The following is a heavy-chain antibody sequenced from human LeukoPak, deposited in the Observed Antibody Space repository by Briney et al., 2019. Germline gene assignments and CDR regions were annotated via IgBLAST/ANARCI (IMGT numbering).Heavy chain of an antibody. CDR3: ARSYGTFDY. D-gene: IGHD4-17*01. CDR1: GGSISSSSYY. CDR2: IYYSGST. J-gene: IGHJ4*02. Sequence: PSETLSLTCTVSGGSISSSSYYWGWIRQPPGKGLEWIGSIYYSGSTYYNPSLKSRVTISVDTSKNQSSLKLSSVTVADTAVYYCARSYGTFDYWGQGTLVTVSS. V-gene: IGHV4-39*01.